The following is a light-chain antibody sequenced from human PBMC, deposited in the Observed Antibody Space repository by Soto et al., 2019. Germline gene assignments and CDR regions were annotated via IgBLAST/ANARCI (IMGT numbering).Light chain of an antibody. CDR2: GAS. CDR3: QRYNNWPPGT. Sequence: EIVMTQSPATLSVSPGERATLSCRASQSVSSNLAWYQQKPGQAPRLLIYGASTRATGIPARFSGSGSGTEFTLTISSRQSEDFAVYYGQRYNNWPPGTFGQGTKVEIK. J-gene: IGKJ1*01. CDR1: QSVSSN. V-gene: IGKV3-15*01.